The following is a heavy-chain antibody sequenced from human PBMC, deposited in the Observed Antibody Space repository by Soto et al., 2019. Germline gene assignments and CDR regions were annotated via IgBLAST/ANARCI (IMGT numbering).Heavy chain of an antibody. CDR3: ATFATNYETSGFLY. V-gene: IGHV3-74*01. D-gene: IGHD3-22*01. Sequence: GGSLRLSCAASGFPFSNNWMHWVRQAPGKGLEWVSRINTDGTTTTYADSVKGRFAISRDNARDTLYLEMNSLSAEDTAVYYCATFATNYETSGFLYWGQGTLVTVSS. CDR2: INTDGTTT. CDR1: GFPFSNNW. J-gene: IGHJ4*02.